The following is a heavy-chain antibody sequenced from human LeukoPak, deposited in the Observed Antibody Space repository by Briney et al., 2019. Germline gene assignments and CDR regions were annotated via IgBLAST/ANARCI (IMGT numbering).Heavy chain of an antibody. V-gene: IGHV1-24*01. J-gene: IGHJ5*02. CDR2: FDPEDGET. CDR3: ARGSTGYSSFDP. Sequence: GASVKVSCKVSGYTLTELPMHWVRQAPGKGLEWMGGFDPEDGETIYAQRFQGRVTMTEDTFTATAYMELSSLRSEDTAVYYCARGSTGYSSFDPWGQGTLVTVSS. D-gene: IGHD3-9*01. CDR1: GYTLTELP.